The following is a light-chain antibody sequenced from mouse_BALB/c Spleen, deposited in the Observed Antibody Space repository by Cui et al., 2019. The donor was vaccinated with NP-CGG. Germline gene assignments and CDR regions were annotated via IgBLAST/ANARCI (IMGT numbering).Light chain of an antibody. CDR3: ALWYSNHWV. CDR1: TGAVTTSNY. J-gene: IGLJ1*01. CDR2: GTN. V-gene: IGLV1*01. Sequence: HAVVIQESALTTSPGETVTLTCRSSTGAVTTSNYANWVQEKPDHLFTGLIGGTNNRAPGVPARFSGSLIGDKAALTITGAQTEDEATYFCALWYSNHWVFGGGTKLTVL.